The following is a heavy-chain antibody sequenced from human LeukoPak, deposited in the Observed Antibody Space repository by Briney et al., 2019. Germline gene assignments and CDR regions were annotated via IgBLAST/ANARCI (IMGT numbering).Heavy chain of an antibody. Sequence: ASVKVSCKASGYTFTGYYMHWVRQAPGQGLEWMGRINPNSGGTNYAQKFQGRVTMTRDTSISTAYMELSRLRSDDTAVYYCARYYYDSSGYYYYYFDYWGQGTLVTVSS. V-gene: IGHV1-2*06. CDR3: ARYYYDSSGYYYYYFDY. CDR1: GYTFTGYY. D-gene: IGHD3-22*01. J-gene: IGHJ4*02. CDR2: INPNSGGT.